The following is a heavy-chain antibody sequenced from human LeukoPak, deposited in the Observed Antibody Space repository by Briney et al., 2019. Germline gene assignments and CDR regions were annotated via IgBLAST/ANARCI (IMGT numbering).Heavy chain of an antibody. V-gene: IGHV1-8*01. J-gene: IGHJ4*02. D-gene: IGHD3-10*01. CDR2: MNPNSGNT. CDR3: ARGRRYYYGSGSYTN. Sequence: ASVKVSCKASGYTFTSYDINWVRQATGQGLEWMGWMNPNSGNTGYAQKFQGRVTMTRNTSISTAYMGLSSLRSEDTAVYYCARGRRYYYGSGSYTNWGQGTLVTVSS. CDR1: GYTFTSYD.